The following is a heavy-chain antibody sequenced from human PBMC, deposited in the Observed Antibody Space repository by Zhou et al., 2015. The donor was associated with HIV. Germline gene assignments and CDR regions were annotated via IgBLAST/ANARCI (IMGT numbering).Heavy chain of an antibody. J-gene: IGHJ6*02. Sequence: QVQLVQSGAEVKKPGSSVKVSCKASGGTFSSYAISWVRQAPGQGLEWMGGIIPIFGTANYAQKFQGRVTITADESTSTAYMELSSLRSEDTAVYYCARAGRFGELKDVRGGYYYYYGMDVWGQGTTVTVSS. D-gene: IGHD3-10*01. V-gene: IGHV1-69*01. CDR3: ARAGRFGELKDVRGGYYYYYGMDV. CDR1: GGTFSSYA. CDR2: IIPIFGTA.